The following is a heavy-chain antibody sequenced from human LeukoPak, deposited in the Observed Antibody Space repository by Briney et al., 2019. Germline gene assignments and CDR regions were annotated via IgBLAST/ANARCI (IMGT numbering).Heavy chain of an antibody. Sequence: PGGSLRLSCAASGFTFSSYAMSWVRQAPGKGLEWVSAISGSGGSTYYADSVKGRFTISRDNSKNTLYLQMNSLRAEDMAVYYCAKDRGKPTGEKGDYWGQGTLVTVSS. CDR1: GFTFSSYA. V-gene: IGHV3-23*01. J-gene: IGHJ4*02. D-gene: IGHD7-27*01. CDR3: AKDRGKPTGEKGDY. CDR2: ISGSGGST.